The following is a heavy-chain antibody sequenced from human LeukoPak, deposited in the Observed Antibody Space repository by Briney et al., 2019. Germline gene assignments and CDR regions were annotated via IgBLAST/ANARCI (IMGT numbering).Heavy chain of an antibody. CDR1: GFTFDDYA. J-gene: IGHJ3*02. V-gene: IGHV3-9*03. Sequence: QSGGSLRLSCAASGFTFDDYAMHWVRQAPGKGLEWVSGISWNSGSIGYADSVKGRFTISRDNAKNSLYLQMNSLRAEDMALYYCAKGHRDYSSGWLDAFDIWGQGTMVTVSS. CDR3: AKGHRDYSSGWLDAFDI. D-gene: IGHD6-19*01. CDR2: ISWNSGSI.